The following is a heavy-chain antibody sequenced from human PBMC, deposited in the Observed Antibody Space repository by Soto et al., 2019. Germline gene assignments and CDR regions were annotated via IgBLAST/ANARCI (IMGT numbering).Heavy chain of an antibody. Sequence: SETLSLTCTVSGRSISSSSYYWGCLRQPPGKGLEWIVNIYYSGSTYYNPSLKSRVTISVDTSKNQFSLKLSSVTAADSAVYYCARVSSSWGPDKFDYWGQGTLVTVSS. J-gene: IGHJ4*02. CDR1: GRSISSSSYY. CDR3: ARVSSSWGPDKFDY. V-gene: IGHV4-39*01. D-gene: IGHD6-13*01. CDR2: IYYSGST.